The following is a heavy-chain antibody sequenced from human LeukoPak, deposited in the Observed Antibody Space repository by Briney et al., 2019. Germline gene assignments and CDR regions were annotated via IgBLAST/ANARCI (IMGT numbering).Heavy chain of an antibody. V-gene: IGHV1-69*02. CDR3: SGWCSSTSCYDRDYYYYGMDV. J-gene: IGHJ6*02. CDR2: SLPILGIA. D-gene: IGHD2-2*01. Sequence: PSVKVSCKASGGTFSSYTISWVRQAPGQGLEWMGRSLPILGIANYAQKFQGRVTITADKSTSTAYMERSSVRSEDTAVYYCSGWCSSTSCYDRDYYYYGMDVWGQGTTVTVSS. CDR1: GGTFSSYT.